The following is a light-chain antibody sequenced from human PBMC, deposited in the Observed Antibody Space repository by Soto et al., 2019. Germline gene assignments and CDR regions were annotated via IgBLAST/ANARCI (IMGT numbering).Light chain of an antibody. CDR3: HQSYDIPT. CDR2: DAS. V-gene: IGKV1-5*01. Sequence: DIEVTQSPPTLSASVGDRFTITCRASQTISTWMAWYQQKPGKAPKLLVYDASTLQSGVASRFSGSGSGTDFTLTVSSLQPEDFATYYCHQSYDIPTFGQGTRLEIK. J-gene: IGKJ5*01. CDR1: QTISTW.